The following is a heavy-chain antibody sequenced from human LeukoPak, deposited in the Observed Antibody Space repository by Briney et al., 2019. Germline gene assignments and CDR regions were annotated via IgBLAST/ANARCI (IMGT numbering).Heavy chain of an antibody. CDR2: ISYDGSNK. J-gene: IGHJ4*02. D-gene: IGHD3-16*02. V-gene: IGHV3-30*18. CDR3: AKDRGREITFGGVIVYYFDY. Sequence: GRSLRLSCAASGFTFSSYGMHWVRQAPGKGLEWVAVISYDGSNKYYADSVKGRFTIPRDNSKNTLYLQMNSLRAEDTAVYYCAKDRGREITFGGVIVYYFDYWGQGTLVTVSS. CDR1: GFTFSSYG.